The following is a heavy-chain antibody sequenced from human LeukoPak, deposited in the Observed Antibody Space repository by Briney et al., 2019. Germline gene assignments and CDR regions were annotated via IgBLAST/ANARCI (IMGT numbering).Heavy chain of an antibody. CDR3: AKGFRGVISDYFDY. V-gene: IGHV3-9*01. CDR1: GFTFDDYA. D-gene: IGHD3-10*01. J-gene: IGHJ4*02. Sequence: PLRLSCAASGFTFDDYAMHWVRQAPGKGLEWVSGISWNSGSIGYADSVKGRFTISRDNAKNSLYLQMNSLRAEDTALYYCAKGFRGVISDYFDYWGQGTLVTVSS. CDR2: ISWNSGSI.